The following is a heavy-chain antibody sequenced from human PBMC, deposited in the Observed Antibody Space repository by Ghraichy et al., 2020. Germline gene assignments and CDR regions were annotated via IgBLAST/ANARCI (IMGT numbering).Heavy chain of an antibody. J-gene: IGHJ4*02. CDR3: ARVNQGYYDSSGYFKLLDY. Sequence: GGSLRLSCAASGFTFSDYYMSWIRQAPGKGLEWVSYISSSGSTIYYADSVKGRFTISRDNAKNSLYLQMNSLRAEDTAVYYCARVNQGYYDSSGYFKLLDYWGQGTLVTVSS. D-gene: IGHD3-22*01. CDR2: ISSSGSTI. CDR1: GFTFSDYY. V-gene: IGHV3-11*01.